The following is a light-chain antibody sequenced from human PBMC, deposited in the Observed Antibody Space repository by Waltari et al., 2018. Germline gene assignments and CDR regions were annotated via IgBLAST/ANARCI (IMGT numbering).Light chain of an antibody. J-gene: IGKJ2*01. CDR1: QSVLYSSSNKNY. V-gene: IGKV4-1*01. CDR3: QQYYSTLGA. CDR2: WAS. Sequence: DIVMTQSPDSLAVSLGERATINCKSSQSVLYSSSNKNYLAWYQQKPGQPPKLLIYWASTRESGVPDRVSGSGSGTDFTLTISSLQAEDVAVYYCQQYYSTLGAFGQGTKLEIK.